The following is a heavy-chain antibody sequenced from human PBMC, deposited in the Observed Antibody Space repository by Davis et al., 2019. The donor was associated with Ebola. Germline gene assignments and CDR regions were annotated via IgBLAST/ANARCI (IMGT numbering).Heavy chain of an antibody. CDR3: AKPRVQRADYYFDY. D-gene: IGHD3/OR15-3a*01. J-gene: IGHJ4*02. CDR1: GFTFSSYG. CDR2: ISYDGSNK. V-gene: IGHV3-30*18. Sequence: GESLKISCAASGFTFSSYGMHWVRQAPGKGLEWVAVISYDGSNKYYADSVKGRFTISRDNSKNTLYLQMNSLRAEDTAVYYCAKPRVQRADYYFDYWGQGTLVTVSS.